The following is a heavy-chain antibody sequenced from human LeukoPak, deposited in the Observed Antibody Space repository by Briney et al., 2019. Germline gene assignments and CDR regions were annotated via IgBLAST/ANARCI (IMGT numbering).Heavy chain of an antibody. D-gene: IGHD1-26*01. Sequence: SETLSLTCAVSGGSISSSNWWSWVRQPPGKGLEWIGEIYHSGSTNYNPSLKSRVTTSVDKSKNQFSLKLSSVTAADTAVYYCARDRVGVYYFDYWGQGTLVTVSS. J-gene: IGHJ4*02. CDR1: GGSISSSNW. CDR2: IYHSGST. CDR3: ARDRVGVYYFDY. V-gene: IGHV4-4*02.